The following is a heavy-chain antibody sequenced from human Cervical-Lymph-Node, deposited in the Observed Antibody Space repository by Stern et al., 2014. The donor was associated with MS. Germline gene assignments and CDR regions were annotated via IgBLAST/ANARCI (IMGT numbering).Heavy chain of an antibody. Sequence: VQLVESGGGVVQPGRSLRLSCAASGFSFSRYAMHWVRQAPGQGLEWLGLIWYDGSNPYYADSVTGRFTISRDNFKNTLYLQMNSLRAEDTAVYYCASAYSSSHYYFDYWGQGTLVTVSS. CDR1: GFSFSRYA. V-gene: IGHV3-33*01. D-gene: IGHD6-13*01. J-gene: IGHJ4*02. CDR2: IWYDGSNP. CDR3: ASAYSSSHYYFDY.